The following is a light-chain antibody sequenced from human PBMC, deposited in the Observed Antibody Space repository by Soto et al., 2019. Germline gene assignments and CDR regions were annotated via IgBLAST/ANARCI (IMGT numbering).Light chain of an antibody. J-gene: IGKJ4*01. CDR2: LAS. Sequence: DIQMTQSPSFVSASVGDRVTLTCRASQSIGDLLAWYQQKPGKAPKLLISLASSLQSGVPARFSGSGSGTDFTLTISSLQPEDFATYYCQQANSFPRTFGGGTKVESK. CDR3: QQANSFPRT. CDR1: QSIGDL. V-gene: IGKV1-12*01.